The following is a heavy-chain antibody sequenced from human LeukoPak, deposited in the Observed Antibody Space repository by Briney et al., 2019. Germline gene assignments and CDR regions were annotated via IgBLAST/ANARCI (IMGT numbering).Heavy chain of an antibody. Sequence: SVKVSCKASGGTFSSYAISWVRQAPGQGLEWMGRIIPILGIANYAQKFQGRVTITADKSTSTAYMELSSLRSEDTAVYYCARDNGIAGAYYFDYWGQGTLVTVSS. CDR3: ARDNGIAGAYYFDY. J-gene: IGHJ4*02. D-gene: IGHD6-13*01. V-gene: IGHV1-69*04. CDR1: GGTFSSYA. CDR2: IIPILGIA.